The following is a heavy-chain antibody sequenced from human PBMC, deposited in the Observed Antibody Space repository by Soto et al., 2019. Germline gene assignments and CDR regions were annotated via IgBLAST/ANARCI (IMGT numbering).Heavy chain of an antibody. CDR3: AKDRGYSYGRGDYFDY. V-gene: IGHV3-23*01. Sequence: GGSLRLSCAASGFTFSSYAMSWVRQAPGKGLEWVSAISGSGGSTYYADSVKGRFTISRDNSKNTLYLQMNSLRAEDTAVYYCAKDRGYSYGRGDYFDYWGQGTLVTVSS. D-gene: IGHD5-18*01. CDR2: ISGSGGST. J-gene: IGHJ4*02. CDR1: GFTFSSYA.